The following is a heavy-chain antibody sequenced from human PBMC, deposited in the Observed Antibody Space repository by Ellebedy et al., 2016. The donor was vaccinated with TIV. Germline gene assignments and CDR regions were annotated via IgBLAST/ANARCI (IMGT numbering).Heavy chain of an antibody. D-gene: IGHD2-2*01. CDR3: ARDLTQYASGAGLSDS. CDR2: VSFDIDKK. J-gene: IGHJ4*02. CDR1: GFTFSNYW. Sequence: GESLKISCAASGFTFSNYWMSWVRQAPRKGLEWVAIVSFDIDKKFYTDSVKGRFTISRDNSKNTLYLDMNSLGVDDTAVYYCARDLTQYASGAGLSDSWGQGTLVTVSS. V-gene: IGHV3-30*03.